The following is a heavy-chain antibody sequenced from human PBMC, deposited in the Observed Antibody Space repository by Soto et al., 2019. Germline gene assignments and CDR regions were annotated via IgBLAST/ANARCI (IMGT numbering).Heavy chain of an antibody. D-gene: IGHD4-17*01. CDR2: ISYDGSNK. CDR3: ARDGAHGDYDIPLDQFDY. V-gene: IGHV3-30-3*01. Sequence: QTGGSLRLSCAASGFTFSSYAMHWVRQAPGKGLEWVAVISYDGSNKYYADSVKGRFTISRDNSKNTLYLQMNSLRAEDTAVYYCARDGAHGDYDIPLDQFDYWGQGTLVTVSS. CDR1: GFTFSSYA. J-gene: IGHJ4*02.